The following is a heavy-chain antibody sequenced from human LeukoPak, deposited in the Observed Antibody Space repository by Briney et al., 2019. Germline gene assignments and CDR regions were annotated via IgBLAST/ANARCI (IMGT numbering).Heavy chain of an antibody. CDR1: GGTFSGYY. D-gene: IGHD3-22*01. V-gene: IGHV4-34*01. CDR3: ARFGANYYDSSGYYSRRFDY. CDR2: INHSGST. J-gene: IGHJ4*02. Sequence: PSETLSLTCAVYGGTFSGYYWSWIRQPPGKGLEWIGEINHSGSTNYNPSLKSRVTISVDTSKNQFSLKLSSVTAADTAVYYCARFGANYYDSSGYYSRRFDYWGQGTLVTVSS.